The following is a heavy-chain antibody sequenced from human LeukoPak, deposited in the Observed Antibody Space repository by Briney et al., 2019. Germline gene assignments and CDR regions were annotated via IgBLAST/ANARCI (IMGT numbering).Heavy chain of an antibody. D-gene: IGHD6-19*01. J-gene: IGHJ4*02. CDR1: GFTFSSYD. Sequence: GGSLRLSCAASGFTFSSYDMHWVRQATGKGLEWVSAIGTDGDPYYPGSVKGRFTISTENAKNSLYLQMNSLRAGDTAVYYCARGSRYSSGWLTFDYWGQGTLVTVSS. CDR2: IGTDGDP. CDR3: ARGSRYSSGWLTFDY. V-gene: IGHV3-13*05.